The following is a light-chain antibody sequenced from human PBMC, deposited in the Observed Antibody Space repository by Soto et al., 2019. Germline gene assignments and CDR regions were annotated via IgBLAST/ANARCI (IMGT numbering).Light chain of an antibody. CDR3: QQYNSYSGT. CDR1: QSISSW. V-gene: IGKV1-5*01. J-gene: IGKJ2*01. CDR2: DAS. Sequence: DIQMTQSPSTLSASVGDRVTITCRASQSISSWLAWYQQKPGKAPKLLSYDASSLESGVPSRFSGSGSGTEFSLTICSLQPDDFATYYCQQYNSYSGTFGQGTKLETK.